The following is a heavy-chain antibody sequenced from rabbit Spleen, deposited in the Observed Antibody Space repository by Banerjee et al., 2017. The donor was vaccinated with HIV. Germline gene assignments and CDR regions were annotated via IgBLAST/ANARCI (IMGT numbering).Heavy chain of an antibody. CDR3: ARAIVPWLGLTRLDL. CDR1: GIDFTNYY. CDR2: IYAAKGST. V-gene: IGHV1S7*01. Sequence: QSLEESGGGLVQPGGSLTLSCKASGIDFTNYYINWVRQAPGKGLEWIGIIYAAKGSTDYASWVNGRFTISSDNAQSTVDLKMTSLTAADTATYFCARAIVPWLGLTRLDLWGPGTLVTVS. D-gene: IGHD4-1*01. J-gene: IGHJ3*01.